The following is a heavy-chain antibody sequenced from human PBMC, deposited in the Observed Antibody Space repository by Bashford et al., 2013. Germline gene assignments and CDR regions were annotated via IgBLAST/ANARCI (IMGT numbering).Heavy chain of an antibody. V-gene: IGHV1-69*13. Sequence: SVKVSCKASGGIFNNYAISWVRQAPGQGLEWMGGIIPIFGTTNYAQKFQGRVTITADESTNTAYMELSSLRSEDTAVYYCARTLPHPTLFDYWGQGTLVTVSS. CDR3: ARTLPHPTLFDY. J-gene: IGHJ4*02. CDR1: GGIFNNYA. CDR2: IIPIFGTT.